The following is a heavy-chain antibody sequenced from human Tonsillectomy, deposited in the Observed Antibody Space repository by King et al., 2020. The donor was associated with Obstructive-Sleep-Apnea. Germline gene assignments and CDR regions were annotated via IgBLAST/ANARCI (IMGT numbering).Heavy chain of an antibody. V-gene: IGHV3-21*01. Sequence: VQLVESGGGLVKPGGSLRLSCAASGFTFSSYSMNWVRQAPGKGLEWVSSISSSSSYIYYADSVKGRFTISRDNAKNSLYLQMNSLRAEDTAVYYCARDRAASNYYYYYGMDVWGQGTTVTVSS. D-gene: IGHD6-25*01. CDR2: ISSSSSYI. CDR3: ARDRAASNYYYYYGMDV. CDR1: GFTFSSYS. J-gene: IGHJ6*02.